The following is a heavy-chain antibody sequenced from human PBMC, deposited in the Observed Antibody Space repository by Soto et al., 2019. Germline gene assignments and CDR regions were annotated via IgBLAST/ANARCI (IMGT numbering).Heavy chain of an antibody. D-gene: IGHD6-19*01. CDR3: GRTTFPPSYSSGWYPDS. CDR1: GFTFSSFA. Sequence: GGSLRLSCAASGFTFSSFAMSWIRQAPGKGLEWVSSISSRSRSIYYADSQKGRFTISRDNTKNSLYLQMNNLRAEDTAVYYCGRTTFPPSYSSGWYPDSWGQRTPVTVSS. V-gene: IGHV3-21*01. CDR2: ISSRSRSI. J-gene: IGHJ4*02.